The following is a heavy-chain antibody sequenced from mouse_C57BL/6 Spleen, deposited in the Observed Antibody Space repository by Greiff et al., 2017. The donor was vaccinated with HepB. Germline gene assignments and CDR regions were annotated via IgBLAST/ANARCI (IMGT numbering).Heavy chain of an antibody. V-gene: IGHV1-9*01. Sequence: QVQLQQSGAELMKPGASVKLSCKATGYTFTGYWIEWVKQRPGHGLEWIGEILPGSGSTNYNEKFKGKATFTADTSSNTAYMQLSSLTTEDSAIYYCARDLVYYVNPPFYAMDYWGQGASVTVSS. CDR2: ILPGSGST. CDR1: GYTFTGYW. CDR3: ARDLVYYVNPPFYAMDY. D-gene: IGHD2-1*01. J-gene: IGHJ4*01.